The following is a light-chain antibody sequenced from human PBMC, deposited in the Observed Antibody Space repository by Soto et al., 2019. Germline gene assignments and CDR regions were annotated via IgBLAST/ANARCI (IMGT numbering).Light chain of an antibody. CDR3: SSYAGSNNYV. CDR1: SSDIGGYNY. CDR2: EVS. Sequence: QSVLTQPPSGSGSPGQSVTISCTGTSSDIGGYNYVSWYQQHPGKAPKLMIYEVSKRPSGVPDRFSGSKSGNTASLTVSGLQAEDEADYYCSSYAGSNNYVFGSGTKVTV. V-gene: IGLV2-8*01. J-gene: IGLJ1*01.